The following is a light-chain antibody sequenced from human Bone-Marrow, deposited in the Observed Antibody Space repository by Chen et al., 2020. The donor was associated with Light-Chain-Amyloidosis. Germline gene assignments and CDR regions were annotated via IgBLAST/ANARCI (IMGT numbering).Light chain of an antibody. V-gene: IGKV2-28*01. Sequence: DIVMTQSALSLPVSPGEPASISCRSSQSLLHRNGFQYLDWYRQKPGQSPQLLIYLGSNRASGVPDRFSGSGSGTDFTLKISRVEAEDVGVYYCMQALQTPYTFGQGTKLEIK. J-gene: IGKJ2*01. CDR2: LGS. CDR1: QSLLHRNGFQY. CDR3: MQALQTPYT.